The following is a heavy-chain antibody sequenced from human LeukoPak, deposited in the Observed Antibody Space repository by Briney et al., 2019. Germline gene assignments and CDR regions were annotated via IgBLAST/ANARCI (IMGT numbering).Heavy chain of an antibody. CDR3: ARGRGYCSRTTCWYFDY. D-gene: IGHD2-2*01. V-gene: IGHV3-7*04. CDR2: IKQDGSQ. J-gene: IGHJ4*02. CDR1: GFTFSRHW. Sequence: GGSLRLSCAASGFTFSRHWMGWVRQAPGKGPEWVASIKQDGSQYYVDSVKGRFIISRDNAKNSLYLQMNSLRVEDTAVYFCARGRGYCSRTTCWYFDYWGQGTLVTVSS.